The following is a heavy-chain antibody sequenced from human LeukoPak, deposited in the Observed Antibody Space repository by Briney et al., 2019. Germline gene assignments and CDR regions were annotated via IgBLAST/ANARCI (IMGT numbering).Heavy chain of an antibody. V-gene: IGHV3-48*01. D-gene: IGHD3-22*01. CDR1: GFTFSSYS. CDR2: ISSSSSTI. Sequence: PGGSLRLSCAASGFTFSSYSMNWVRQAPGKGLEWVSYISSSSSTIYYADSVKGRFTISRDNAKNSLYLQMNSLRAEGTAVYYCARDPAPYDSSGYYSWGAFDIWGQGTMVTVSS. J-gene: IGHJ3*02. CDR3: ARDPAPYDSSGYYSWGAFDI.